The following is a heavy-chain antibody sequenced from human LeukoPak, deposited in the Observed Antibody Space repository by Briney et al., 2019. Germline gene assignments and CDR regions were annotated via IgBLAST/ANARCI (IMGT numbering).Heavy chain of an antibody. CDR3: AKDLVTGSLDY. V-gene: IGHV3-23*01. CDR1: GFTFSSYA. D-gene: IGHD3-10*01. J-gene: IGHJ4*02. CDR2: ISGSGGST. Sequence: GGSLRLSCAASGFTFSSYAMTWVRQAPGKGLEWVSSISGSGGSTYYADSVKGRFTISRDNSKNTLYLQMNSLRAEDAAVYYCAKDLVTGSLDYWGQGTLVTVSS.